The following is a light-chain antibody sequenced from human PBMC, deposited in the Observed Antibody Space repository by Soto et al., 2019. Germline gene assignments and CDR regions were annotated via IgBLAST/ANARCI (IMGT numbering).Light chain of an antibody. CDR2: DAS. CDR3: QHYDSARWT. CDR1: QSLSSSF. Sequence: EIVLTQSPVTLSLSPGERATLSCRASQSLSSSFLAWYQQKPGQAPRLLIYDASRRATGIPDRFSGSGSGTDFSLTISRLEPEDFAVYYCQHYDSARWTFGLGTKVDIK. V-gene: IGKV3-20*01. J-gene: IGKJ1*01.